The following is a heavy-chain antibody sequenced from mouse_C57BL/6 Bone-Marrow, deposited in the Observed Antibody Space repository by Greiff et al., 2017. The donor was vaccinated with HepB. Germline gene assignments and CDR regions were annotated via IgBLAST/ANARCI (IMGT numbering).Heavy chain of an antibody. CDR3: ARNYPTTVPAPYYAMDY. V-gene: IGHV2-9-1*01. CDR1: GFSLTSYA. CDR2: IWTGGGT. Sequence: VQLVESGPGLVAPSQSLSITCTVSGFSLTSYAISWVRQPPGKGLEWLGVIWTGGGTNYNSALKSRLSISKDNSKSQVFLKMNSLQTDDTARYYCARNYPTTVPAPYYAMDYWGQGTSVTVSS. D-gene: IGHD1-1*01. J-gene: IGHJ4*01.